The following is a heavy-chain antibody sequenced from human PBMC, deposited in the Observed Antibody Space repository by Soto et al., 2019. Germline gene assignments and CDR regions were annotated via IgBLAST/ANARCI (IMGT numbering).Heavy chain of an antibody. Sequence: QVQLVESGGGLVKPGGSLRLSCAASGFTFSDYYMSWIRQAPGKGLEWVSYISSSGSTIYYADSVKGRFTISRDNAKNSLYRQMNRLRAEDTAVYYCARVLRVWNVVVAATSDWYFDLWGRGTLVTVSS. D-gene: IGHD2-15*01. CDR1: GFTFSDYY. J-gene: IGHJ2*01. CDR2: ISSSGSTI. CDR3: ARVLRVWNVVVAATSDWYFDL. V-gene: IGHV3-11*01.